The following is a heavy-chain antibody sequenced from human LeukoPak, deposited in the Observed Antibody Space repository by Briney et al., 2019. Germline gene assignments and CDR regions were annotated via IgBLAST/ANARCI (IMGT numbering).Heavy chain of an antibody. CDR2: ISSSGSTI. J-gene: IGHJ5*02. CDR1: GFTFSDYY. D-gene: IGHD3-10*01. V-gene: IGHV3-11*01. Sequence: GGSLRLSCAASGFTFSDYYMSWIRQAQGKGLEWVSYISSSGSTIYYADSVKGRFTISRDNAKNSLYLQMNSLRAEDTAVYYCARVSTAPSSMVRGNWFDPWGQGTLVTVSS. CDR3: ARVSTAPSSMVRGNWFDP.